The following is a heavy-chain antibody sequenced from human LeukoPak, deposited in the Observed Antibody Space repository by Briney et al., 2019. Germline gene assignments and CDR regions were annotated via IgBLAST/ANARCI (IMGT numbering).Heavy chain of an antibody. V-gene: IGHV4-59*11. CDR2: IYYSGST. J-gene: IGHJ6*03. D-gene: IGHD3-10*01. CDR3: ARRSVRFGELLTYYYMDV. CDR1: GGSISSHY. Sequence: SETLSLTCTVSGGSISSHYWSWIRQPPGKGLEWIGYIYYSGSTNYNPSLKSRVTISVDTSKNQFSLKLSSVTAADTAVYYCARRSVRFGELLTYYYMDVWGKGTTVTVSS.